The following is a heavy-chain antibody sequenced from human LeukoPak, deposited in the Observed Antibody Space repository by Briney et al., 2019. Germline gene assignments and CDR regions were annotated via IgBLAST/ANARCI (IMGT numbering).Heavy chain of an antibody. V-gene: IGHV1-46*01. Sequence: ASVKVSCKASGYTFTSYYIVWVRQAPGQGLEWMGRIDPSGGSTSYAQKFKGRVTMTRGTSTSTVYMDLSSLISEDTAVYYCARNSGSGFDYWGQGTLVTVSS. D-gene: IGHD2-15*01. J-gene: IGHJ4*02. CDR1: GYTFTSYY. CDR2: IDPSGGST. CDR3: ARNSGSGFDY.